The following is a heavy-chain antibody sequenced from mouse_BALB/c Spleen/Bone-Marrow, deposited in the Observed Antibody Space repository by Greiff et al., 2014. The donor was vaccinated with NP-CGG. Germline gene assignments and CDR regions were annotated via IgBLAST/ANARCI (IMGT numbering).Heavy chain of an antibody. CDR3: ARGGISVDY. Sequence: QVQLKHSGAELVRPGSSVKISCKASGYAFSVYWMNWVKQRPGQGLEWIGQIYPGDGDTNYNGKFKGRATLTADKSSNTAYMQLSSLTSEDSAAYFCARGGISVDYWGQGTTLTVSS. CDR2: IYPGDGDT. CDR1: GYAFSVYW. V-gene: IGHV1-80*01. J-gene: IGHJ2*01.